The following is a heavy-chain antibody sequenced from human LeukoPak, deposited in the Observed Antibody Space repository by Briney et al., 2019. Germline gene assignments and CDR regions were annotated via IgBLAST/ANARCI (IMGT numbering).Heavy chain of an antibody. CDR1: GFTFSSYW. Sequence: GGSLRLSCAASGFTFSSYWMHWVRQAPGKGLVLVSRINSDGSSTSYADSVKGRFTISRDNAKNTLYLQMNSLRAEDTAVYYCARIGYDSSGYYLNSIDYWGQGTLVTVSS. D-gene: IGHD3-22*01. J-gene: IGHJ4*02. CDR3: ARIGYDSSGYYLNSIDY. CDR2: INSDGSST. V-gene: IGHV3-74*01.